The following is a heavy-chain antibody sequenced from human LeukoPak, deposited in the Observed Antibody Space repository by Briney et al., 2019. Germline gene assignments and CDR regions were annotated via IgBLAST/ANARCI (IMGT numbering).Heavy chain of an antibody. D-gene: IGHD4-17*01. CDR1: GFTFSSYE. V-gene: IGHV3-48*03. CDR3: ATQYGDYGGRWFDP. CDR2: ISSSGSTI. Sequence: GGSLRLSCAASGFTFSSYEMNWVRQAPGKGLEWVSYISSSGSTIYYAASVKGRFTISRDNAKNSLYLQMNSLRAEDTAVYYCATQYGDYGGRWFDPWGQGTLVTVSS. J-gene: IGHJ5*02.